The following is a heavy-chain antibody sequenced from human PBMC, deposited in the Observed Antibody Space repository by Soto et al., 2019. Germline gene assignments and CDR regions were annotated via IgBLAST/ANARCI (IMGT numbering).Heavy chain of an antibody. J-gene: IGHJ4*02. CDR1: GFTFSHSG. D-gene: IGHD3-10*01. CDR2: ISSDGNSQ. CDR3: AKDTPGTVSR. Sequence: QVQLVESGGGVVQPGRSLRLSCAASGFTFSHSGFHWVRQAPGKGLEWVIFISSDGNSQYYGDSAKGRFTISRDNSRNTLFLQMNSLRPEDTAVYYCAKDTPGTVSRWGQGTLVTVSS. V-gene: IGHV3-30*18.